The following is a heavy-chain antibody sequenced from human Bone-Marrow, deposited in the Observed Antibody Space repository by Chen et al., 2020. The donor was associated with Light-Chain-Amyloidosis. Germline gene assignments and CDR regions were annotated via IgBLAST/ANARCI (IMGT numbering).Heavy chain of an antibody. Sequence: QVQLQESGPGLGKPPQTLSLTCTVSGDSVTNPDYYWNWIRQPPGKGLGSVGYIYDSGSTYYGPSLRSRGGISIDTSKNQFSLKLTSVTAADTAVYYCARRGPGYYDFWGQGILVTVSS. D-gene: IGHD3-16*01. V-gene: IGHV4-30-4*01. CDR3: ARRGPGYYDF. CDR2: IYDSGST. J-gene: IGHJ4*02. CDR1: GDSVTNPDYY.